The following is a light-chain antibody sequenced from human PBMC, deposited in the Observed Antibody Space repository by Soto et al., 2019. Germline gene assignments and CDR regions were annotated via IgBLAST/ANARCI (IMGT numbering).Light chain of an antibody. CDR1: QDIGTW. CDR3: HQANSYPWT. J-gene: IGKJ1*01. CDR2: GAS. V-gene: IGKV1-12*01. Sequence: DLQMTQSPSSVSASVGDRVTIICRASQDIGTWLAWYQQKPGRTPKLLIYGASTLQSGVPSRFSGSGSGTEFTLTISSLQAADFASYYCHQANSYPWTFGQGTTVEI.